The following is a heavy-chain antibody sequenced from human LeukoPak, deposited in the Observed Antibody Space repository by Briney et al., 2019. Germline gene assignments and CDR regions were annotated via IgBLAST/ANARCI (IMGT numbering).Heavy chain of an antibody. D-gene: IGHD2-2*01. J-gene: IGHJ6*04. Sequence: GASVKVSCKASGGTFSSYAISWVRQAPGQGLEWMGGIIPIFGTANYAQVFQGRVTITADESTSTAYMELSSLRSEDTAVYYCARGDQLLVKHYYYHYGMDVWGKGTTVTVSS. CDR2: IIPIFGTA. CDR3: ARGDQLLVKHYYYHYGMDV. CDR1: GGTFSSYA. V-gene: IGHV1-69*13.